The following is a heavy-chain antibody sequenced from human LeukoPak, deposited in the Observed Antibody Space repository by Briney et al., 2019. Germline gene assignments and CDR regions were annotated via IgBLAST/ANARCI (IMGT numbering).Heavy chain of an antibody. V-gene: IGHV3-21*01. J-gene: IGHJ6*02. CDR2: ISGSSSYI. CDR3: ARAPEWLRFIYGMDV. Sequence: GGSLRLSCAASGFTFSSYSMNWVRQAPGKGLEWVSSISGSSSYIHYADSVKGRFTISRDNAKNSLYLQMNSLRAEDTAVYYCARAPEWLRFIYGMDVWGQGTTVTVSS. D-gene: IGHD5-12*01. CDR1: GFTFSSYS.